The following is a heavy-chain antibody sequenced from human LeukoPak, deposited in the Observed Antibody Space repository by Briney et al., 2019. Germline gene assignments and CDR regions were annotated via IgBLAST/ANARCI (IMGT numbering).Heavy chain of an antibody. Sequence: GGSLRLSCAASGFTFSSYEMNWVRQAPGKGLEWVSYISSSGSTIYYADSVKGRFTISRDNSKNTLYLQMNSLRAEDTAVYYCAKDSAGDYGDHFDYWGQGTLVTVSS. J-gene: IGHJ4*02. D-gene: IGHD4-17*01. CDR1: GFTFSSYE. CDR2: ISSSGSTI. CDR3: AKDSAGDYGDHFDY. V-gene: IGHV3-48*03.